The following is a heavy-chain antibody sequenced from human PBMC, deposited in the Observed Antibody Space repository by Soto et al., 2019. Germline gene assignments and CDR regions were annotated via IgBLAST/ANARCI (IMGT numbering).Heavy chain of an antibody. CDR1: GGSISSGGYY. J-gene: IGHJ5*02. D-gene: IGHD6-25*01. V-gene: IGHV4-31*03. CDR3: VRDLRQTSRSGVAYNWFDP. Sequence: PSETLSLTCTVSGGSISSGGYYWSWIRQHPGKGLEWIGYIYYSGSTYYNPSLKSRVTISVDTSKNQFSLKLSSVTAADTAVYYCVRDLRQTSRSGVAYNWFDPWGEGTLVTVYS. CDR2: IYYSGST.